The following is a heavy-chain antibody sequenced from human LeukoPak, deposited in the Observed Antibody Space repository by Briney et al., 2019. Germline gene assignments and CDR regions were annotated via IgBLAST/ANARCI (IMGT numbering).Heavy chain of an antibody. J-gene: IGHJ5*02. D-gene: IGHD2-21*02. V-gene: IGHV4-39*07. CDR3: ARGHYCGSDCYSLYNWFDP. CDR1: GGSISTNSYY. Sequence: SETLSLTCTVSGGSISTNSYYWGWIRQPPGKGLEWIGSIFYSGSTYYNPSLKSRVTISVDTSKNQFSLKLSSVTAADTAMYYCARGHYCGSDCYSLYNWFDPWGQGNLVIVSS. CDR2: IFYSGST.